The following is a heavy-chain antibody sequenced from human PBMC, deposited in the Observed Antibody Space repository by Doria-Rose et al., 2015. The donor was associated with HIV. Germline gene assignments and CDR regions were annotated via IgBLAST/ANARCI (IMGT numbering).Heavy chain of an antibody. CDR3: ARGLLRGGWNDVDYYYGMDV. Sequence: QVQLQQWDAGLVKPSETLSLTCAVFGGSFSGYYWSWIRQPPWKGLEWIGEINHSGSTNYNTSIKSRVTISLDTSKNLFSLKLSSVTAADTAVYYCARGLLRGGWNDVDYYYGMDVWGQGTTVTVSS. V-gene: IGHV4-34*01. J-gene: IGHJ6*02. CDR2: INHSGST. CDR1: GGSFSGYY. D-gene: IGHD1-1*01.